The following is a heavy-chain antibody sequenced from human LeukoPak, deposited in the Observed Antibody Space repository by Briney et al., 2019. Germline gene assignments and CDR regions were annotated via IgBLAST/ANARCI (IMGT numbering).Heavy chain of an antibody. CDR2: INHSGST. V-gene: IGHV4-34*01. J-gene: IGHJ4*02. Sequence: PSETLSLTCAVYGRSFSGYYWSWIRQPPGKGLEWIGEINHSGSTNYNPSLKSRVTISVDTSKNQFSLKLSSVTAADTAVYYCARVKGWFGRGYFDYWGQGTLVTVSS. D-gene: IGHD3-10*01. CDR3: ARVKGWFGRGYFDY. CDR1: GRSFSGYY.